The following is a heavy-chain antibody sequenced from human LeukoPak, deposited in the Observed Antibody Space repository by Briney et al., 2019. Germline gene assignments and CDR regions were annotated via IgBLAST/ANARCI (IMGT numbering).Heavy chain of an antibody. Sequence: PGGSLRLSCAASGFTFTDYAMGWVRQAPGQGLEWASTISASGSTTYCADSVRGRFTISRDNSRNTLSLQMSSLRAEDTAVYYCAKARTPYNSGFDYWGQGTLVAVSS. CDR3: AKARTPYNSGFDY. CDR2: ISASGSTT. CDR1: GFTFTDYA. D-gene: IGHD6-19*01. V-gene: IGHV3-23*01. J-gene: IGHJ4*02.